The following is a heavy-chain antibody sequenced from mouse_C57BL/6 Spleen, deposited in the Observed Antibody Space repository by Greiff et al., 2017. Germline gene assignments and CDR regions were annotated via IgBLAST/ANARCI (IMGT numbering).Heavy chain of an antibody. CDR1: GYTFTSYG. D-gene: IGHD1-1*01. Sequence: VKLQQSGAELARPGASVKLSCKASGYTFTSYGISWVKQRTGQGLEWIGEIYPRSGNTYYNEKFKGKATLTADKSSSTAYMELRSLTSEDSAVYFCARSSYERGAMDYWGQGTSVTVSS. V-gene: IGHV1-81*01. J-gene: IGHJ4*01. CDR3: ARSSYERGAMDY. CDR2: IYPRSGNT.